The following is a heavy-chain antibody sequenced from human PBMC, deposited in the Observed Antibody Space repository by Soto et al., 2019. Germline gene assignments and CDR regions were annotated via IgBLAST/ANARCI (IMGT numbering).Heavy chain of an antibody. V-gene: IGHV4-34*01. CDR1: GGSFSGYY. Sequence: PSETLSLTCAVYGGSFSGYYWSWIRQPPGKGLEWIGEINHSGSTNYNPSLKSRVTISVDTSKNQFSLKLSSVTAADTAVYYCARGPRNWNYSPSQPGRTAHRWFDPWGQGTLVTV. CDR3: ARGPRNWNYSPSQPGRTAHRWFDP. D-gene: IGHD1-7*01. CDR2: INHSGST. J-gene: IGHJ5*02.